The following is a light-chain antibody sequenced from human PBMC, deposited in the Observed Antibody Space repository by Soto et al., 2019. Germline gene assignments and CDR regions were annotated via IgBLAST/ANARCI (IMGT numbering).Light chain of an antibody. CDR1: QSVSSY. CDR3: QQHNNWPPYT. J-gene: IGKJ2*01. V-gene: IGKV3-11*01. CDR2: DAS. Sequence: EIVLTQSPATLSLSPGERATLSCRASQSVSSYFAWYQQKPGQAPRLLIYDASNRATGIPARFSGSGSGTDFTLAISSLEPKDFAVYYCQQHNNWPPYTFGQGTKLEIK.